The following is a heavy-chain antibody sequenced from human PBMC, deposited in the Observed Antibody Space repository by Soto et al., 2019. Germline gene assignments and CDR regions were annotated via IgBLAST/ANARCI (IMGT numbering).Heavy chain of an antibody. J-gene: IGHJ4*02. Sequence: GASVKVSCKASGYTFTSYGISWVRQAPGQGLEWMGWISAYNGNTNYAQKLQGRVTMTTDTSTSTAYMELRSLRSDDTAVYYCARDQKPLFSEVVVALKPPFDYWGQGTLVTVSS. D-gene: IGHD2-2*01. V-gene: IGHV1-18*01. CDR2: ISAYNGNT. CDR1: GYTFTSYG. CDR3: ARDQKPLFSEVVVALKPPFDY.